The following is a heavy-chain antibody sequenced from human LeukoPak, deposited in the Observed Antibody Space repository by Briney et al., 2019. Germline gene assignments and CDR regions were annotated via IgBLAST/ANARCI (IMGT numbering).Heavy chain of an antibody. D-gene: IGHD3-10*01. CDR1: GFTFSSYG. V-gene: IGHV3-30-3*01. CDR2: ISYDGSNK. J-gene: IGHJ4*02. CDR3: ARDHYYGSGSYYRLIDY. Sequence: GGSLRLSCAASGFTFSSYGIHWVRQAPGKGLEWVAFISYDGSNKYYADSVKGRFTISRDNSKNTLYLQMNSLRAEDTAVYYCARDHYYGSGSYYRLIDYWGQGTLVTVSS.